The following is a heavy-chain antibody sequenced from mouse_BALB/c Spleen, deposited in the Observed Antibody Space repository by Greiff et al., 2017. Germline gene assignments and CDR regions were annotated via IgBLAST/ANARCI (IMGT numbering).Heavy chain of an antibody. CDR2: ISSGSSTI. V-gene: IGHV5-17*02. CDR1: GFTFSSFG. Sequence: EVHLVESGGGLVQPGGSRKLSCAASGFTFSSFGMHWVRQAPEKGLEWVAYISSGSSTIYYADTVKGRFTISRDNPKNTLFLQMTSLRSEDTAMYYCATARGYWGQGTTLTVSS. CDR3: ATARGY. J-gene: IGHJ2*01.